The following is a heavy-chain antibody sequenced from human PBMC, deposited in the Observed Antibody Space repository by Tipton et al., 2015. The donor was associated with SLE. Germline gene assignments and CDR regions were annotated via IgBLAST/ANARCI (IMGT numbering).Heavy chain of an antibody. CDR2: INLDGSEK. V-gene: IGHV3-7*01. Sequence: GSLRLSCSVSGFSFREYYMTWVRQAPGKGLEWVANINLDGSEKYYVDSVKGRFTISRDNAQNSLYLQMNRLRVDDTAVYYCARESHGTFDIWGQGIVVTVSS. J-gene: IGHJ3*02. CDR3: ARESHGTFDI. CDR1: GFSFREYY.